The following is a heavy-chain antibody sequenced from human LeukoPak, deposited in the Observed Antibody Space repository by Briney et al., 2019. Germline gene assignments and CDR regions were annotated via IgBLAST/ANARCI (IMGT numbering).Heavy chain of an antibody. Sequence: ASVKVSCKASGGTFSSYAISWVRQAPGQGLEWMGGIIPIFGTANYAQKFQGRVTITADESTSTAYMELSSLRSEDTAVYYCARTSSLVGAHYEYYFDYWGQGTLVTVSS. CDR2: IIPIFGTA. CDR3: ARTSSLVGAHYEYYFDY. J-gene: IGHJ4*02. CDR1: GGTFSSYA. V-gene: IGHV1-69*13. D-gene: IGHD1-26*01.